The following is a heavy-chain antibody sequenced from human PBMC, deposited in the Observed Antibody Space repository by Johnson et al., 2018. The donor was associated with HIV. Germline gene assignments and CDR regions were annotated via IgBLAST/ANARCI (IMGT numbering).Heavy chain of an antibody. CDR3: ARDVLAYCGGDCCYWTDAFDI. J-gene: IGHJ3*02. Sequence: QVQLVESGGGVVQPGRSLRLSCAASGITFSSYAMHWVRQAPGKGLEWVAVISYDGSNKYYANFVKGRFTISRENSKNTLYLQMNSLRAEDTAVYYCARDVLAYCGGDCCYWTDAFDIWGQGTMVTVSS. CDR1: GITFSSYA. CDR2: ISYDGSNK. V-gene: IGHV3-30*14. D-gene: IGHD2-21*01.